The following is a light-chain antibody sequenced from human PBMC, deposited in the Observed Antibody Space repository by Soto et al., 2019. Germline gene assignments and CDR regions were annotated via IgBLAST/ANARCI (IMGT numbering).Light chain of an antibody. CDR2: KVS. J-gene: IGKJ2*01. CDR3: VQGTHWPPYT. Sequence: DVVMTQSPLSLPVTLGQPASISCRSSQSLVYSDGNTYLNWFQQRPGQSPRRLIYKVSNRDSGVPARFSASGSGTDFTLRISRVEAEDFGVYYCVQGTHWPPYTFGQGTKLEIK. CDR1: QSLVYSDGNTY. V-gene: IGKV2-30*01.